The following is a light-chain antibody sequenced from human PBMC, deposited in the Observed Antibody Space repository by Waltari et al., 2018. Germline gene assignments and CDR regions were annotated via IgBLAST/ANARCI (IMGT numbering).Light chain of an antibody. V-gene: IGLV3-21*04. CDR2: YDR. CDR3: HVWHPHVDPGV. J-gene: IGLJ1*01. Sequence: SYVVTQPPSVSVAPGETATITCGGDNIGTYSVHWSPQKAGQAPVLVIFYDRDRPSGIPDRFSGSNSGNTATLTISRVEAGDEARYYCHVWHPHVDPGVFGTGTEVTVL. CDR1: NIGTYS.